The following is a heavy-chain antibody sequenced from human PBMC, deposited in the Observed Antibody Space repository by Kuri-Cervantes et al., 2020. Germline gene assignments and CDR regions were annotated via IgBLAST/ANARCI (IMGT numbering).Heavy chain of an antibody. V-gene: IGHV1-2*02. J-gene: IGHJ6*02. D-gene: IGHD6-13*01. Sequence: ASVKVSCKASGYTFTGYYTHWVRQAPGQGLEWMGWINPNSGGTNYAQKFQGRVTMTRGTSISTAYMELSRLRSDDTAVYYCASKTYSSSWWGTVDYYYGMDVWGQGTTVTVSS. CDR1: GYTFTGYY. CDR2: INPNSGGT. CDR3: ASKTYSSSWWGTVDYYYGMDV.